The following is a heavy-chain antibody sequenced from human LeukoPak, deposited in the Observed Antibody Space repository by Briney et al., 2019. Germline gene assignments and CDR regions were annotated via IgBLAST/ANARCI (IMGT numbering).Heavy chain of an antibody. CDR2: IYPGDSDT. CDR1: GYSFTSYW. Sequence: GESLKISCKGSGYSFTSYWIGWVRQMPGKGLEWMGIIYPGDSDTRYSPSFQGQVTISADKSISTAYLQWSSLKASDTAMYYCARLDSSSWFGFGFAWFDPWGQGTLVTVSS. D-gene: IGHD6-13*01. CDR3: ARLDSSSWFGFGFAWFDP. V-gene: IGHV5-51*01. J-gene: IGHJ5*02.